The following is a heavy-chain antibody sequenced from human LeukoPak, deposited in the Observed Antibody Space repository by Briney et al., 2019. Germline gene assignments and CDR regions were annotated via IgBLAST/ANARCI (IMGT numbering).Heavy chain of an antibody. J-gene: IGHJ6*03. CDR1: GGSISSSSYY. CDR3: ARQYYDFWSGLDYYYYYMDV. V-gene: IGHV4-39*07. Sequence: SETLPLTCTVSGGSISSSSYYWGWIRQPPGKGLEWIGSIYYSGSTYYNPSLKSRVTISVDTSKNQFSLKLSSVTAADTAVYYCARQYYDFWSGLDYYYYYMDVWGKGTTVTVSS. CDR2: IYYSGST. D-gene: IGHD3-3*01.